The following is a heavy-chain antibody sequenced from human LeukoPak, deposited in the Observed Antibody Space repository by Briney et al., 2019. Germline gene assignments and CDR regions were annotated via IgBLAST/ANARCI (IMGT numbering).Heavy chain of an antibody. CDR2: IYHSGCT. CDR1: GGSTSSSNW. CDR3: ARVPSYGSGSYYLNWFDP. V-gene: IGHV4-4*02. D-gene: IGHD3-10*01. J-gene: IGHJ5*02. Sequence: SETLSLTCAVSGGSTSSSNWWSWVRQPPGKGLEWIGEIYHSGCTNYNPSLKSRVTISVDKSKNQFSLKLSSVTAADTAVYYCARVPSYGSGSYYLNWFDPWGQGTLVTVSS.